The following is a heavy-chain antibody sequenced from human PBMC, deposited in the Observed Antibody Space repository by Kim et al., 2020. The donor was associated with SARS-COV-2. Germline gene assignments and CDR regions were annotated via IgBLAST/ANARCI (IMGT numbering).Heavy chain of an antibody. D-gene: IGHD2-2*01. J-gene: IGHJ5*02. CDR3: AREGNIVVVPAATGWFDP. Sequence: KRRVTLSVDTSKNQFSLKLSSVTAADTAVYYCAREGNIVVVPAATGWFDPWGQGTLVTVSS. V-gene: IGHV4-39*07.